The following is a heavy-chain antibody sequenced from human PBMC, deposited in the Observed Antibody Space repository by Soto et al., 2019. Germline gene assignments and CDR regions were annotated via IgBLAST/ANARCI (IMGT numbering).Heavy chain of an antibody. Sequence: SETLSLTCTVSAGSIGEYYWRWIRLSPEKGLEWIGYVYYSGSTYYNPSLKSRVTISVDTSKNQFSLKLSSVTAADTAVYYCARAPGMVYQYRWLDPWGQGTLVTVSS. CDR2: VYYSGST. CDR3: ARAPGMVYQYRWLDP. V-gene: IGHV4-59*01. D-gene: IGHD3-10*01. CDR1: AGSIGEYY. J-gene: IGHJ5*02.